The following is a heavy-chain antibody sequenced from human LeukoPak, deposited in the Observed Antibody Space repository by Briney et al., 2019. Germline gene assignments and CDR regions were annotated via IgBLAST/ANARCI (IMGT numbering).Heavy chain of an antibody. J-gene: IGHJ5*02. Sequence: GGSLRLSCAASGFTFSSYSRNWVRQAPGKGLEWVSSISSSSSYIYYADSVKGRFTISRDNAKNSLYLQMNSLRAEDTAVYYCARDRGYYDSSGYVSWGQGTLVTVSS. CDR3: ARDRGYYDSSGYVS. D-gene: IGHD3-22*01. CDR1: GFTFSSYS. V-gene: IGHV3-21*01. CDR2: ISSSSSYI.